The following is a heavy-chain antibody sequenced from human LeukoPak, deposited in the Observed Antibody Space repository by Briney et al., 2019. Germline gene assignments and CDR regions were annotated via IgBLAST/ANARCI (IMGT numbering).Heavy chain of an antibody. V-gene: IGHV3-7*01. CDR1: GITFSTFW. J-gene: IGHJ6*04. Sequence: GGSLRLSCAASGITFSTFWMSWARQAPGKGLEWVANIKGDGSEKNYVDSVKGRFTISRDNAENSLYPQMNSLRAEDTAVYYCTSGGHLDVWGKGTTVTVSS. D-gene: IGHD3-16*01. CDR2: IKGDGSEK. CDR3: TSGGHLDV.